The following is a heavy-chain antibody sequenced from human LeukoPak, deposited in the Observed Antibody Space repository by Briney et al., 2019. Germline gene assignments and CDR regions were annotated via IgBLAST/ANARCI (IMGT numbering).Heavy chain of an antibody. J-gene: IGHJ3*02. CDR1: GFSFSTYD. CDR3: VKPPEWLRLRADVFET. CDR2: ISGSGDHT. D-gene: IGHD5-12*01. Sequence: GGSLRLSCAASGFSFSTYDMSWVRQSPGKGLEWISGISGSGDHTYHGDSVRGRFTISRDNSNNTLYLEMKSLIVEDTALYYCVKPPEWLRLRADVFETWGQGTMVTVSS. V-gene: IGHV3-23*01.